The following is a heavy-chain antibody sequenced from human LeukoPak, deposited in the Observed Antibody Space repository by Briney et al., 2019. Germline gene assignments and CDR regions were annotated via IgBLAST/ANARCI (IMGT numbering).Heavy chain of an antibody. D-gene: IGHD1-26*01. J-gene: IGHJ4*02. Sequence: PGGSLRLSCAASGFTFDDYAMHWVRQAPGKGLEWVSGISWNSGSIGYADSVKGRFTISRDNAKNTLYLQMNSLRAEDTAVYYCARGNPLWELVGGIEYYFDYWGQGTLVTVSS. CDR3: ARGNPLWELVGGIEYYFDY. CDR2: ISWNSGSI. CDR1: GFTFDDYA. V-gene: IGHV3-9*01.